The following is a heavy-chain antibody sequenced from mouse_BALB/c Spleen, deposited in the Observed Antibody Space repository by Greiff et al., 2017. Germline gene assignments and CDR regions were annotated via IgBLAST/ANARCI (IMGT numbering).Heavy chain of an antibody. Sequence: VQRVESGPSLVQPSQSLSITCTVSGFSLTSYGVHWVRQSPGKGLEWLGVIWRGGSTDYNAAFMSRLSITKDNSKSQVFFKMNSLQADDTAIYYCAKNEGLNDGEPAWFAYWGQGTLVTVSA. D-gene: IGHD2-12*01. CDR2: IWRGGST. CDR1: GFSLTSYG. CDR3: AKNEGLNDGEPAWFAY. V-gene: IGHV2-5-1*01. J-gene: IGHJ3*01.